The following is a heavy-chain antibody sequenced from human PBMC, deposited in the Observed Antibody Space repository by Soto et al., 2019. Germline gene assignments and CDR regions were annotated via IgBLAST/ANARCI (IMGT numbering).Heavy chain of an antibody. CDR2: IYDSGSS. CDR1: GASISSGDYF. Sequence: TSETLSLTCTVSGASISSGDYFWSWTRQSPGKGLQWIGYIYDSGSSYYNPSLKSRVTMSVDTSKNQFSLKLSSVTAADTAVYYCAREKGYISGPKNFDYWGQGTLVTVSS. D-gene: IGHD5-12*01. J-gene: IGHJ4*02. CDR3: AREKGYISGPKNFDY. V-gene: IGHV4-30-4*01.